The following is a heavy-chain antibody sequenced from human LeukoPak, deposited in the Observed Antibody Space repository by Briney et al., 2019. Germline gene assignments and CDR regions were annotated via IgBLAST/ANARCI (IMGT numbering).Heavy chain of an antibody. D-gene: IGHD3-22*01. J-gene: IGHJ4*02. Sequence: GGSLRLSCAASGFTFSTYGMHWVRQAPGKGLEWVAVIWYDGFNKYYADSVKGRFTISRDNSKRTLSLQMNSLRDEDTAIYYCAKPSDYYDDSDYWGQGTLVTVSS. CDR3: AKPSDYYDDSDY. CDR2: IWYDGFNK. V-gene: IGHV3-33*06. CDR1: GFTFSTYG.